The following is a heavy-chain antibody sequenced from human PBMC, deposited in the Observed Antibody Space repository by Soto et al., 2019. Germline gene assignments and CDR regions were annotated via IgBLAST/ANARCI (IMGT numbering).Heavy chain of an antibody. Sequence: QLLESGGGFVQPGGSLRLSCVASGFTFSNLAMAWVRQAPGEGLEWVSAISGSGDDTFYADSMKGRFTISRDNSKDTLYLQSNSLRAEDTAVYYCASPVPKPGTTFGFWGQGTLVTVSS. J-gene: IGHJ4*02. V-gene: IGHV3-23*01. CDR1: GFTFSNLA. CDR2: ISGSGDDT. D-gene: IGHD1-1*01. CDR3: ASPVPKPGTTFGF.